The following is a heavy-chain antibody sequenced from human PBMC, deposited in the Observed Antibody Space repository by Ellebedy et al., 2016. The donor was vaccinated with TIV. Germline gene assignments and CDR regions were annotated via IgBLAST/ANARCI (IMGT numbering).Heavy chain of an antibody. D-gene: IGHD5-18*01. V-gene: IGHV1-24*01. Sequence: ASVKVSCKVSGYTLTDLSMHWVRQAPGKGLEWMGGFDPEDGETIYAQKFQGRVTMTEDTSTDTAYMELSSLRSEDTAVYYCARTHTAMLEYNYGMDVWGQGTTVTVSS. J-gene: IGHJ6*02. CDR2: FDPEDGET. CDR1: GYTLTDLS. CDR3: ARTHTAMLEYNYGMDV.